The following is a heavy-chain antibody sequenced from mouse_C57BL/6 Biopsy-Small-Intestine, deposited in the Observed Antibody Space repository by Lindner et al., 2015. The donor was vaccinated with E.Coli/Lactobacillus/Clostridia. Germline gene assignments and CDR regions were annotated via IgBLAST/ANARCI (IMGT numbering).Heavy chain of an antibody. J-gene: IGHJ4*01. CDR2: IRSKSNNYAT. Sequence: VQLQESGGGLVQPKGSLKLSCAASGFSFNTYAMNWARQAPGKGLEWVARIRSKSNNYATYYADSVKDRFTISRDDSESMLYLQMNNLKTEDTAMYYCVRQPYYGSSPYYAMDYWGQGTSVTVSS. V-gene: IGHV10-1*01. CDR1: GFSFNTYA. D-gene: IGHD1-1*01. CDR3: VRQPYYGSSPYYAMDY.